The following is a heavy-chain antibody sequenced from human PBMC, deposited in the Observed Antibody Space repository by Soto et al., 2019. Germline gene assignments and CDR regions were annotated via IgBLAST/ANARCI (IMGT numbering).Heavy chain of an antibody. J-gene: IGHJ6*02. V-gene: IGHV3-30-3*01. CDR3: ARSASRKYCSVSSCLVEGGSEV. D-gene: IGHD2-2*01. CDR2: ISYDGSNK. Sequence: QVQLVESGGGVVQPGRSLRLSCAASGFTFSSYAMHWVRQAPGKGLEWVAVISYDGSNKYYADSVKGRFTISRDNYKNTLYLQMNSLRVEDTVVYYCARSASRKYCSVSSCLVEGGSEVWGQGTTVTVSS. CDR1: GFTFSSYA.